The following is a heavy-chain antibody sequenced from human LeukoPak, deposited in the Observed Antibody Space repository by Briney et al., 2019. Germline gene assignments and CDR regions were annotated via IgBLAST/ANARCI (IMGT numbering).Heavy chain of an antibody. D-gene: IGHD5-18*01. J-gene: IGHJ4*02. CDR2: IYYSGST. CDR3: ARGTYSYGFQ. Sequence: SETLSLTCTVSGGSISSYYWNWLRQPPGKGLEWIGYIYYSGSTNYNPSLKSRVTISVDTSKNQFSLKLSSVTAADTAVYYCARGTYSYGFQWGQATLVTVSS. V-gene: IGHV4-59*01. CDR1: GGSISSYY.